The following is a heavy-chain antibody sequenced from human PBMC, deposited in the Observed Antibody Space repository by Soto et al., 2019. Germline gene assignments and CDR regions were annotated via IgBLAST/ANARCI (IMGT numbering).Heavy chain of an antibody. J-gene: IGHJ4*02. Sequence: QVQLQESGPGLVKPSQTLSLTCTVSGGSISSGGYYWSWIRQHPGKGLEWIGYIYYSGSTYYTPSLKSRVTISVDTSKNQFSLKLSSVTAADTAVYYCARVGLGSKLATTPKYYFDYWGQVTLVTVSS. CDR2: IYYSGST. CDR3: ARVGLGSKLATTPKYYFDY. CDR1: GGSISSGGYY. D-gene: IGHD1-1*01. V-gene: IGHV4-31*03.